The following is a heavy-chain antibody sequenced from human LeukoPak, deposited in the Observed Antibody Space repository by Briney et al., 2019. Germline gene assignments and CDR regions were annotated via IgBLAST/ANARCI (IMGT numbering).Heavy chain of an antibody. D-gene: IGHD2-2*02. Sequence: GGSLRLSCAASGFTFSNAWMSWVRQAPGKGLEWVGHIKSNTDGGTTDYAAPVKGRFTISRDDSKNTLYLQMNSLKTEDTAVYYCTTDPPYCSSTSCYTYYYYYMDVWGKGTTVTVSS. CDR2: IKSNTDGGTT. J-gene: IGHJ6*03. CDR1: GFTFSNAW. CDR3: TTDPPYCSSTSCYTYYYYYMDV. V-gene: IGHV3-15*01.